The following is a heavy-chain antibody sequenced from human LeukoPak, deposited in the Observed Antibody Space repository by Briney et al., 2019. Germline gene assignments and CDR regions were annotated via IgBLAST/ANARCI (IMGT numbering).Heavy chain of an antibody. J-gene: IGHJ4*02. Sequence: QPGGSLRLSCAASGFTVSCNYMSWVRQAPGKGLEWVSIIYIGGTTYYADSVKGRFTISRDNSKNTVSLQMNSLRAEDTAVYYCARDLHYDILIGYYLDSWGQGTLVTVSS. CDR1: GFTVSCNY. CDR2: IYIGGTT. CDR3: ARDLHYDILIGYYLDS. V-gene: IGHV3-66*01. D-gene: IGHD3-9*01.